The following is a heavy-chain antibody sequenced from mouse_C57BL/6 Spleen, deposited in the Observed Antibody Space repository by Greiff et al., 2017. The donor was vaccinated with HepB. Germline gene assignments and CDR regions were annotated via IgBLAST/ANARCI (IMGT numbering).Heavy chain of an antibody. V-gene: IGHV5-17*01. CDR2: ISSGSSTI. CDR3: ARMVTTGYYAMDY. CDR1: GFTFSDYG. J-gene: IGHJ4*01. D-gene: IGHD2-2*01. Sequence: EVQLMESGGGLVKPGGSLKLSCAASGFTFSDYGMHWVRQAPEKGLEWVAYISSGSSTIYYADTVKGRFTISRDNAKNTLFLQMTSLRSEDTAMYYCARMVTTGYYAMDYWGQGTSVTVSS.